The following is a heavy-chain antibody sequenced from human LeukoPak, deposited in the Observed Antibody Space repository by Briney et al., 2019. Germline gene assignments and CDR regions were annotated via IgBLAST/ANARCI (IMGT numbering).Heavy chain of an antibody. Sequence: GGSLRLSCAASGFTFSSYAMHWVRQAPGKGLEWVAVISYDGSNKYYADSVKGRFTISRDNSKNTLYLQMNSLRAEDTAVYYCAREGSSSWYYIFGYWGQGTLVTVSS. V-gene: IGHV3-30-3*01. J-gene: IGHJ4*02. CDR3: AREGSSSWYYIFGY. D-gene: IGHD6-13*01. CDR1: GFTFSSYA. CDR2: ISYDGSNK.